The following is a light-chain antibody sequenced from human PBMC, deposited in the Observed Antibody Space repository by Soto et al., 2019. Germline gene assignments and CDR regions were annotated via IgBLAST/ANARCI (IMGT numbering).Light chain of an antibody. J-gene: IGKJ1*01. CDR1: QSVLYSSNNKNY. V-gene: IGKV4-1*01. CDR3: QQYYSTPPWT. Sequence: DIVMTQSPDSLAVSLGERATINCKSSQSVLYSSNNKNYLAWYQQKPGHPPKLLIYWASTRESGVPDRFSGSGSETDFTLTISSLPAEDVAVYYCQQYYSTPPWTFGQGTKVEIK. CDR2: WAS.